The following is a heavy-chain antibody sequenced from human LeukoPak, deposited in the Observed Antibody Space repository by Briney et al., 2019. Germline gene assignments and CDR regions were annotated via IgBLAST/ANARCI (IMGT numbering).Heavy chain of an antibody. J-gene: IGHJ4*02. CDR3: ASTHPLESGY. V-gene: IGHV4-34*01. CDR2: INHSGST. Sequence: SETLSLTCAVYGGSFSGYYWSWIRQPPGKGLEWIGEINHSGSTNYNPSLKSRVTISVDTSKNQFSLKLSSVTAADTAVYYCASTHPLESGYWGQGTLVTVSS. CDR1: GGSFSGYY. D-gene: IGHD6-25*01.